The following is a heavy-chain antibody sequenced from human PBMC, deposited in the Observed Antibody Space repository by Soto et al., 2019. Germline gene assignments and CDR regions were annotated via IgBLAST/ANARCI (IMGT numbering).Heavy chain of an antibody. J-gene: IGHJ4*02. CDR3: ARQVQDFSGPRSYYFDS. D-gene: IGHD3-10*01. CDR2: IYYSGST. CDR1: GGSISSGDYY. V-gene: IGHV4-30-4*01. Sequence: SETLSLTCTVSGGSISSGDYYWSWIRQPPGKGLEWIGYIYYSGSTYYNPSLKSRVTISVDTSKNQFSLKLSSVTAADTAVYFCARQVQDFSGPRSYYFDSWGQGTLVTVSS.